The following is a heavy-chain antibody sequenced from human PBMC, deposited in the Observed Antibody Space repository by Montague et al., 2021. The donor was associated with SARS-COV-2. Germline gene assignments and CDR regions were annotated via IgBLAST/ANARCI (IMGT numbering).Heavy chain of an antibody. D-gene: IGHD3-10*01. CDR2: LYRSGSV. CDR3: VRGAEEAHFAMDV. Sequence: SETLSLTCIVSGGFISDSYYWAWIRQAPGKGLEWLGSLYRSGSVYSNPSLKSRVSISVEKSKNHFPLRLTSATAAETAVYYCVRGAEEAHFAMDVWGQGTTVTVSS. V-gene: IGHV4-39*02. J-gene: IGHJ6*02. CDR1: GGFISDSYY.